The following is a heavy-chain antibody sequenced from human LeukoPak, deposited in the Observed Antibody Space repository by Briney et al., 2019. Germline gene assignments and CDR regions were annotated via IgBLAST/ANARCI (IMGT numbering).Heavy chain of an antibody. CDR1: GGSISSHY. D-gene: IGHD6-19*01. Sequence: PSETLSLTCTVSGGSISSHYWIWIRQPPGKGLEWIGYIYYSGSTNYNPSLKSRDTISVDTSKNQFSLKLSSVTAADTAVYYCARSAYSSGWHFDYWGQGTLVTVSS. J-gene: IGHJ4*02. CDR2: IYYSGST. CDR3: ARSAYSSGWHFDY. V-gene: IGHV4-59*11.